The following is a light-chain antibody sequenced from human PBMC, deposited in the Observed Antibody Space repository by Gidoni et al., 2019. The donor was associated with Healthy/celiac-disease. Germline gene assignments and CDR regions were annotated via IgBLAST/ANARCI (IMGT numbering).Light chain of an antibody. CDR3: QQYYSTPTWT. V-gene: IGKV4-1*01. CDR2: WAS. J-gene: IGKJ1*01. Sequence: DIVMTQSPDSLAVSLGERATLNCKSSQSVLYSSNNKNYLAWYQQKPGQPPRLLIYWASTRESGVPDRFSGSGSGTDFTLTISSLQAEDVAVYYCQQYYSTPTWTFGQXTKVEIK. CDR1: QSVLYSSNNKNY.